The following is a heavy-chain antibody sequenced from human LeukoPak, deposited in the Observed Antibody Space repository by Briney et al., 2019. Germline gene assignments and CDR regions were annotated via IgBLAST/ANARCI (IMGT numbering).Heavy chain of an antibody. D-gene: IGHD2-2*01. CDR1: GFTFSSYA. Sequence: PGGSLRLSCAASGFTFSSYAMHWVRQAPGKGLEYVSAISSNGGSTYYANSVKGRFTISRDNSKNTLYLQMGSLRAEDMAVYYCARGESYRIVVVPAAPVDYWGQGTLVTVSS. CDR2: ISSNGGST. CDR3: ARGESYRIVVVPAAPVDY. J-gene: IGHJ4*02. V-gene: IGHV3-64*01.